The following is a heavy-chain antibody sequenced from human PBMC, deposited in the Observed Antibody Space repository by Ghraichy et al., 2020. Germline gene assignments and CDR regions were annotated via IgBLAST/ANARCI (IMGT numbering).Heavy chain of an antibody. V-gene: IGHV4-59*01. CDR2: INYSGST. CDR3: ARRVETNPAFFDY. D-gene: IGHD2-21*02. CDR1: GGTISSYY. Sequence: SETLSLTCTVSGGTISSYYWSWIRQPPGKGLEWIGYINYSGSTNYNPSLVSRVTISVDTYKNQFFLKLNSVTAADTAVYYCARRVETNPAFFDYWGQGTLVTVSS. J-gene: IGHJ4*02.